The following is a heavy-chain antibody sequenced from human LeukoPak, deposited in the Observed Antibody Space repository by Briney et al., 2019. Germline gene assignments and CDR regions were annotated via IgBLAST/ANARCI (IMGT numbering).Heavy chain of an antibody. CDR1: GFTFSSSW. J-gene: IGHJ4*02. V-gene: IGHV3-7*01. CDR2: IKPDGSDK. CDR3: ARASSSYQGDY. D-gene: IGHD3-22*01. Sequence: GGSLRLSCAASGFTFSSSWMSWVRQAPGKGLEWVANIKPDGSDKYYVASVEGRFTISRDNAKNSLYLQMNSLRAEDTAVYYCARASSSYQGDYWGQGTLVTVSS.